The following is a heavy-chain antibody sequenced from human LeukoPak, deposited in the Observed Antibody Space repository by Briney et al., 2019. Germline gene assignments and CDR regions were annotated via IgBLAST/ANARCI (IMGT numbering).Heavy chain of an antibody. J-gene: IGHJ4*02. CDR2: IYYSGST. V-gene: IGHV4-59*01. CDR1: GGSISSYY. D-gene: IGHD3-22*01. CDR3: ARARRDSSGYYYFDY. Sequence: SETLSLTCTVSGGSISSYYWTWIRQSPGKGLEWIGYIYYSGSTKYNPSLQSRVTISVDTSKNQISLKLTSVTAADTAVYYCARARRDSSGYYYFDYWGQGTLVTVSS.